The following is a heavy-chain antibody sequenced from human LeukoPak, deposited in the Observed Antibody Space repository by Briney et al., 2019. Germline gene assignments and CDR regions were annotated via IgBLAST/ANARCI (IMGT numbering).Heavy chain of an antibody. CDR2: INPSNGGT. J-gene: IGHJ5*02. CDR1: GYTFTDYS. D-gene: IGHD2/OR15-2a*01. CDR3: ARDLYCNSPKCYSNWFDT. Sequence: GASVKVSCKPSGYTFTDYSIHWLRQVPGQGPEWIGWINPSNGGTNYAQTFQGRVTMTRDTSITTAYMELSRLRSDDTAVYYCARDLYCNSPKCYSNWFDTWGQGALVTVFS. V-gene: IGHV1-2*02.